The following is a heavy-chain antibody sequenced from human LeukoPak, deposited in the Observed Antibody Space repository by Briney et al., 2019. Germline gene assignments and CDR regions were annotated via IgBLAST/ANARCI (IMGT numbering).Heavy chain of an antibody. CDR1: GGTLSSYA. V-gene: IGHV1-18*01. CDR3: ARDLRGYSYGYRPFDY. D-gene: IGHD5-18*01. CDR2: ISAYNGNT. Sequence: TSVKVSCKASGGTLSSYAISWVRQAPGQGLEWMGWISAYNGNTNYSQKLQGRVTMTTDTSTSTAYMELRSLRSDDTAVYYCARDLRGYSYGYRPFDYWGQGTLVTVSS. J-gene: IGHJ4*02.